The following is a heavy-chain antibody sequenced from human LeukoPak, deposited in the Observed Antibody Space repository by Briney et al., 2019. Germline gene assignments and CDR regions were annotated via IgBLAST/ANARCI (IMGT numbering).Heavy chain of an antibody. J-gene: IGHJ4*02. V-gene: IGHV3-7*01. D-gene: IGHD2-15*01. CDR1: GFTFSNFW. CDR2: INQDSSEK. Sequence: PGGSLGLSCAASGFTFSNFWMSWVRQAPGKGLEWVANINQDSSEKYYVDSVKGRFTVSRDNAENSLYLQLNTLRTEDTAVYYCVQGWRDNWGQGTLVTVSS. CDR3: VQGWRDN.